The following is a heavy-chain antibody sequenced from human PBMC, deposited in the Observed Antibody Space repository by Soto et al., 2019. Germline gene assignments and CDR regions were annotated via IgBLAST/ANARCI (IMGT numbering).Heavy chain of an antibody. CDR2: INAGNGNT. Sequence: QVQLVQSGAEVKKPGASVKVSCKASGYTFTSYAMHWVRQAPGQRLEWMGWINAGNGNTKYSQKFQGRVTITRDTSASTDYMELSSLRSEDTAVYYCARGFYGSGSYAYYYYYYMDVWGKGTTVTVSS. CDR3: ARGFYGSGSYAYYYYYYMDV. J-gene: IGHJ6*03. V-gene: IGHV1-3*01. D-gene: IGHD3-10*01. CDR1: GYTFTSYA.